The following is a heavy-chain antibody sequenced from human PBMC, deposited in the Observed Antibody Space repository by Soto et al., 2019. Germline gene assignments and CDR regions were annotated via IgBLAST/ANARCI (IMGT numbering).Heavy chain of an antibody. CDR2: IYYSGST. D-gene: IGHD6-19*01. CDR1: GGSISSGGYY. J-gene: IGHJ4*02. V-gene: IGHV4-31*03. Sequence: SETLSLTCTVSGGSISSGGYYWSWIRQHPWKGLEWIGYIYYSGSTYYNPSLKSRVTISVDTSKNQFSLKLSSVTAADTAVYYCARDTSNIAVAGYFDYWGQGXLVTVYS. CDR3: ARDTSNIAVAGYFDY.